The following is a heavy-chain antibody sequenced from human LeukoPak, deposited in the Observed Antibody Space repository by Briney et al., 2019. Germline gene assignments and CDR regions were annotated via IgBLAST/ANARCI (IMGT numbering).Heavy chain of an antibody. Sequence: EGSLRLSCAASGFTFSSYAMSWVRQSPGKGLEWVSAIGGNGGTTYYADSVKGRFTISRDNSKNTLYLQMNSLSAEDTAVYYCSKDRGGTYGDYFDYWGQGIPVTVSS. CDR3: SKDRGGTYGDYFDY. V-gene: IGHV3-23*01. CDR2: IGGNGGTT. D-gene: IGHD4-17*01. CDR1: GFTFSSYA. J-gene: IGHJ4*02.